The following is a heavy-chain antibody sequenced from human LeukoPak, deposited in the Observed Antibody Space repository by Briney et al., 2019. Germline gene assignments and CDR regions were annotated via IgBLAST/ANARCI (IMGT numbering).Heavy chain of an antibody. CDR1: GGSISSSSYY. D-gene: IGHD3-3*01. Sequence: SETLSLTCTVSGGSISSSSYYWGWIRQPPGKGLEWIGYIYYSGSTNYNPSLKSRVTISVDTSKNQFSLKLSSVTAADTAVYYCARVRFLEWFDAFDIWGQGTMVTVSS. CDR2: IYYSGST. J-gene: IGHJ3*02. CDR3: ARVRFLEWFDAFDI. V-gene: IGHV4-61*05.